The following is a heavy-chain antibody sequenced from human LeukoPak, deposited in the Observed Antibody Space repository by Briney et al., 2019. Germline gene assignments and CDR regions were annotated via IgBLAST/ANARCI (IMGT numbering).Heavy chain of an antibody. J-gene: IGHJ5*02. CDR1: GGSISSSSYY. V-gene: IGHV4-39*07. D-gene: IGHD1-14*01. Sequence: SETLSLTCTVSGGSISSSSYYWGWIRQPPGKGLEWIGSIYYSGSTYYNPSLKSRVTISVDTSKNQFSLKLSSVTAADTAVYYCARDLITGRLHKKGDLRWFDPWGQGTLVTVSS. CDR2: IYYSGST. CDR3: ARDLITGRLHKKGDLRWFDP.